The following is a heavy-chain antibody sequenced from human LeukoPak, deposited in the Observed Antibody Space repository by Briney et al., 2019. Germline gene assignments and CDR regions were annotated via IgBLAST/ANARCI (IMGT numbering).Heavy chain of an antibody. CDR1: GFTVSSNY. CDR2: LYSGGST. D-gene: IGHD3-22*01. J-gene: IGHJ3*02. Sequence: GGSLRLSCAASGFTVSSNYMSWVRQAPGKGLEWVSVLYSGGSTYYADSVKGRFTISRDNSKNTLYLQMNSLRAEDTAVYYCARSRTRYYYDSSGYTDAFDIWGQGTMVTVSS. CDR3: ARSRTRYYYDSSGYTDAFDI. V-gene: IGHV3-66*01.